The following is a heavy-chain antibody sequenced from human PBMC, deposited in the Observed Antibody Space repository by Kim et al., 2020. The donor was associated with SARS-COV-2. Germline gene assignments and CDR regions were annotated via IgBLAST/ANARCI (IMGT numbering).Heavy chain of an antibody. V-gene: IGHV4-39*07. CDR3: ARGTRDYGAYYFDY. J-gene: IGHJ4*02. D-gene: IGHD4-17*01. CDR2: IYYSGST. Sequence: SETLSLTCTVSGGSISSSSYYWGWIRQPPGKGLEWIGSIYYSGSTYYNPSLKSRVTISVDTSKNQFSLKLSSVTAADTAVYYCARGTRDYGAYYFDYWGPGTLVTVSS. CDR1: GGSISSSSYY.